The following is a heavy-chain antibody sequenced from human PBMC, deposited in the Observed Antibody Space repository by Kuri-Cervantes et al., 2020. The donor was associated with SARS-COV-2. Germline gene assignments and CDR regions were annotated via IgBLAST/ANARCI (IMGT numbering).Heavy chain of an antibody. D-gene: IGHD6-19*01. V-gene: IGHV4-31*03. CDR2: IYYSGST. Sequence: SETLSLTCTVSGGSISSGGYYWSWIRQHPGKGLEWIGYIYYSGSTYYNPSLKSRVTISVDTSKNQFSLKLSSVTAADTAVYYCASNLAVAGLFIAFDIWGQGTMVTVSS. CDR3: ASNLAVAGLFIAFDI. CDR1: GGSISSGGYY. J-gene: IGHJ3*02.